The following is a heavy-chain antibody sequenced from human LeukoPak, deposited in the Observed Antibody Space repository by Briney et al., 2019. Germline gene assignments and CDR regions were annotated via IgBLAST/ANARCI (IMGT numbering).Heavy chain of an antibody. CDR3: ARGTGTTENWFDP. CDR2: IIPIFGTA. Sequence: SVRVSCKASGGTFSSYAISWVRQAPGQGLEWMGRIIPIFGTANYAQKFQGRVTITTDESTSTAYMELSSLRSEDTAVYYCARGTGTTENWFDPWGQGTLVTVSS. CDR1: GGTFSSYA. D-gene: IGHD1-7*01. V-gene: IGHV1-69*05. J-gene: IGHJ5*02.